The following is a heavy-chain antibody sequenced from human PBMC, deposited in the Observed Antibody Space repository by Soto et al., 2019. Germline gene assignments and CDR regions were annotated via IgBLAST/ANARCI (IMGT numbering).Heavy chain of an antibody. CDR1: GGSISNYY. J-gene: IGHJ5*02. CDR3: AREWVEQRVRKGWFDP. CDR2: IYTSGST. D-gene: IGHD6-6*01. V-gene: IGHV4-4*07. Sequence: SETLSLTCTVSGGSISNYYWSWIRQPAGKGLEWIGRIYTSGSTNYNPSLKSRVTMSVDTSKNQFSLKLNSVTAADTAFYYCAREWVEQRVRKGWFDPWGQGTLVTVSS.